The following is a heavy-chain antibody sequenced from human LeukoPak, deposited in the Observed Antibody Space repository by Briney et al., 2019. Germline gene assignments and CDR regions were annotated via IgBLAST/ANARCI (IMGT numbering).Heavy chain of an antibody. D-gene: IGHD3-16*01. CDR2: IHYSGST. CDR1: GGSISSYY. V-gene: IGHV4-59*08. Sequence: PSETLSLTCTVSGGSISSYYWSWIRQPPGKGLEWIGNIHYSGSTNYNPALKSRVTISLDTSKNQFSLKLNSVTAADTAVYYCARRVTGRGTYYFDYWGQGTLVTVSS. CDR3: ARRVTGRGTYYFDY. J-gene: IGHJ4*02.